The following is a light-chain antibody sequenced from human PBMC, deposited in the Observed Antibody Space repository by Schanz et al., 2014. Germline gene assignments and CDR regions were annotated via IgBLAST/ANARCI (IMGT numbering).Light chain of an antibody. V-gene: IGLV2-8*01. Sequence: QSALTQPPSASGSPGQSVTISCTGTSSDVGGYNFVSWYQQHPGKAPKLMIYEVTKRPSGVPDRFSGSKSGNTASLTISGLQAEDEADYCCCSFAVTSYVFGTGTKVTVL. J-gene: IGLJ1*01. CDR2: EVT. CDR3: CSFAVTSYV. CDR1: SSDVGGYNF.